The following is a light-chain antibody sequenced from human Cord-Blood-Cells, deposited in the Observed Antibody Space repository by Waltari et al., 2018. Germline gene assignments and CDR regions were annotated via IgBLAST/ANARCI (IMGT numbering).Light chain of an antibody. J-gene: IGLJ2*01. CDR1: SSDVGGYNY. V-gene: IGLV2-11*01. CDR2: DVS. Sequence: QSALTQPRSVSGSPGQSVTISCTGTSSDVGGYNYVSWYQQHPGKAPTLMIYDVSKRPSGVPYRFPGSNAGNTASLTISGLQAEDEGDYYCCSYAGSYTLAVVFGGGTKLTVL. CDR3: CSYAGSYTLAVV.